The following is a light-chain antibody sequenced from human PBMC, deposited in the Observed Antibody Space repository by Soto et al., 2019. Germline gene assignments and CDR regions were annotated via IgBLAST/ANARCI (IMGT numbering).Light chain of an antibody. Sequence: IVLTQSPATLSLSPLEVATLSFMASQSVSSYLAWYQQKPGQAPRLLIYGASIRATGIPDRFSGSGSGTDFTLTISRLEPEDFAVYYCQQYGGSPLFTFGPGTKVDIK. V-gene: IGKV3-20*01. CDR2: GAS. CDR1: QSVSSY. J-gene: IGKJ3*01. CDR3: QQYGGSPLFT.